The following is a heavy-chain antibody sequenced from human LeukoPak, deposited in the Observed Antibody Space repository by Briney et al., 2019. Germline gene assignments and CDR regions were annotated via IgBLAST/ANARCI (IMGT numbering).Heavy chain of an antibody. D-gene: IGHD3-22*01. V-gene: IGHV4-34*01. CDR1: GGSFSDYY. Sequence: SETLSLTCAVYGGSFSDYYWSWIRQPPGKGLEWIGEINHSGSTNYNPSLKSRVTISVDTSKNQFSLKLSSVTAADTAVYYCARGADYYDSSGYYYGAFDIWGQGTMVTVSS. J-gene: IGHJ3*02. CDR3: ARGADYYDSSGYYYGAFDI. CDR2: INHSGST.